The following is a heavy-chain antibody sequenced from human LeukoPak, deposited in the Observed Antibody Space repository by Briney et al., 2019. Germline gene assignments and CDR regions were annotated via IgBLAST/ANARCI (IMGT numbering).Heavy chain of an antibody. CDR2: ISSSGTTI. V-gene: IGHV3-48*03. Sequence: PGGSLRLSCAASGFTFSSYEMNWVRQAPGKGLEWVSYISSSGTTIYYADSVKGRFTISRDNAKNSLYLQMNSLRAEDTADYCARVAVVVAATGNLWFDPWGQGTLVTVSS. CDR1: GFTFSSYE. J-gene: IGHJ5*02. CDR3: ARVAVVVAATGNLWFDP. D-gene: IGHD2-15*01.